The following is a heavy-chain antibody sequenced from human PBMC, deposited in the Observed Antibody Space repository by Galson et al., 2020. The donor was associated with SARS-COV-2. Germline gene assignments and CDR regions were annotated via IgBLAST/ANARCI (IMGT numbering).Heavy chain of an antibody. CDR2: IYWDDDE. J-gene: IGHJ4*02. CDR1: GFSLSRSAVG. CDR3: AHVLYFGSSGYWGCDY. V-gene: IGHV2-5*02. D-gene: IGHD3-22*01. Sequence: SGPTLVKPTQTLTLTCTFSGFSLSRSAVGVGWIRQPPGKALEWLALIYWDDDEHYSPSLKSRLTITQATSKNQVVLTMTNMDPVDTGTYFCAHVLYFGSSGYWGCDYGGQGTRVIVSS.